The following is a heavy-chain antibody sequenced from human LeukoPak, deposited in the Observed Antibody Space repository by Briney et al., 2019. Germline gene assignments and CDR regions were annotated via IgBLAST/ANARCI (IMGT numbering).Heavy chain of an antibody. J-gene: IGHJ4*02. D-gene: IGHD3-10*01. Sequence: GASVKVSCKASGYTFTTYDINWVRQAARQRLEWMGWMNPNSGNTGYAQKFQGRVTMTRNTSMSTAYMELSSLRSEDTAVYYCARANYYGSGKKDLDYWGQGTLVTVSS. V-gene: IGHV1-8*01. CDR2: MNPNSGNT. CDR1: GYTFTTYD. CDR3: ARANYYGSGKKDLDY.